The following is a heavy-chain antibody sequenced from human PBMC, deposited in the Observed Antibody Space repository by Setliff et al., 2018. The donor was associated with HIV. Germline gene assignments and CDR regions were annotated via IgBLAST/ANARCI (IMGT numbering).Heavy chain of an antibody. J-gene: IGHJ5*02. V-gene: IGHV1-18*01. CDR3: AKCSEMLGTPATTSGYYCGWFDP. CDR1: GYSFTTYG. CDR2: VSAYDGKA. Sequence: GASVKVSCKASGYSFTTYGISWVRQAPGQGLEWMGWVSAYDGKALYAQKFQGRVTMTTVTSTSTAYMDLRGLRSDDTAVYYCAKCSEMLGTPATTSGYYCGWFDPWGQGTLVTVSS. D-gene: IGHD3-22*01.